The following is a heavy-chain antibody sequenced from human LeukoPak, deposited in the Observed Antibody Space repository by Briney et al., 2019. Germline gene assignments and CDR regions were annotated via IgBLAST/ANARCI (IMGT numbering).Heavy chain of an antibody. CDR3: ARAPQVPAAIGDWFDP. Sequence: SETLSLTWTVSGGSISSGSYYWSWIRQRAGKGLEWIGRIYTSGSTNYNPSLKSRVTISVDTSKNQFSLKLSSVTAADTAVYYCARAPQVPAAIGDWFDPWGQGTLVTVSS. J-gene: IGHJ5*02. CDR1: GGSISSGSYY. V-gene: IGHV4-61*02. CDR2: IYTSGST. D-gene: IGHD2-2*01.